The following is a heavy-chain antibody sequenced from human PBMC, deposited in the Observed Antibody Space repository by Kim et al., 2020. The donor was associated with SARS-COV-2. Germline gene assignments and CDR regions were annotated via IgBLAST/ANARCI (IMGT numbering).Heavy chain of an antibody. V-gene: IGHV3-30-3*01. Sequence: GGSLRLSCAASGFTFSSYAMHWVRQAPGKGLEWVAVISYDGSNKYYADSVKGRFTISRDNSKNTLYLQMNSLRAEDTAVYYCARENGGYGRDAFDIWGQG. D-gene: IGHD5-12*01. J-gene: IGHJ3*02. CDR2: ISYDGSNK. CDR3: ARENGGYGRDAFDI. CDR1: GFTFSSYA.